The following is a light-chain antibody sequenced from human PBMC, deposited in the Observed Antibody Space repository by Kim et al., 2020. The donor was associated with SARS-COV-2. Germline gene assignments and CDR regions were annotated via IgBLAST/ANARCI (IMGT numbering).Light chain of an antibody. CDR1: QGISNE. CDR2: AAS. J-gene: IGKJ1*01. V-gene: IGKV1-6*01. CDR3: LQDYNYPRT. Sequence: AIQMTQSPSSLSASVGDRVTITCRASQGISNELSWYQQKSGQAPSLLIYAASKLQSGVPSRFSGSGSGTAFTLTISRLQPEDFATYYCLQDYNYPRTFGQGTKVDIK.